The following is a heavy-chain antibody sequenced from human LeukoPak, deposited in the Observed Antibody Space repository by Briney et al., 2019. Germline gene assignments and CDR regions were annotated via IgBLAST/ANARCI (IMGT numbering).Heavy chain of an antibody. J-gene: IGHJ5*02. CDR1: GFTFSDYY. Sequence: GGSLRLSCAASGFTFSDYYMSWIRQAPGKGLEWVSYISSSGSTIYYADSVKGRFTISRDNAKNSLYLQMNSLRAEDTAVYYCARGPASGSNFAWFDPWGQGTLVTVSS. V-gene: IGHV3-11*04. CDR3: ARGPASGSNFAWFDP. D-gene: IGHD3-10*01. CDR2: ISSSGSTI.